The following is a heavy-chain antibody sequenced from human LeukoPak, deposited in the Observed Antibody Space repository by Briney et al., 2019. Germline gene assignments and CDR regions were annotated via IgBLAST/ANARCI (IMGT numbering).Heavy chain of an antibody. CDR3: ARVRVGVYRYMDV. J-gene: IGHJ6*03. D-gene: IGHD6-13*01. Sequence: GGSLRLSCAASGFTFSSYEMNWLRQAPGRGLEGISYISRSGSTRHYADGVKGRLTISRDNTKTSLHLQMNSLRAEDTAVYYCARVRVGVYRYMDVWGKGTTVTISS. CDR2: ISRSGSTR. CDR1: GFTFSSYE. V-gene: IGHV3-48*03.